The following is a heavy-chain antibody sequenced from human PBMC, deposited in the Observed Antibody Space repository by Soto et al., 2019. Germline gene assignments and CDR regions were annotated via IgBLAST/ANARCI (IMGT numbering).Heavy chain of an antibody. CDR1: GGSISSSSYY. J-gene: IGHJ5*02. CDR2: IYYSGSI. CDR3: ARQSSGWYNWFDP. D-gene: IGHD6-19*01. V-gene: IGHV4-39*01. Sequence: PSETLSLTCSVSGGSISSSSYYWGWIRQPPGKGLEWTGSIYYSGSIYYNPSLKSRVTISVDTSKNQFSLKLSSVTAAETAVYYCARQSSGWYNWFDPWGQGTLVTVSS.